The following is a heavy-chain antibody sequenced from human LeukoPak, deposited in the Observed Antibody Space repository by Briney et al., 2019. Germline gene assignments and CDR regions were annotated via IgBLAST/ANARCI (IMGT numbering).Heavy chain of an antibody. CDR3: ARDSNYGWFDP. V-gene: IGHV4-34*01. D-gene: IGHD4-11*01. CDR1: GGSFSGYY. J-gene: IGHJ5*02. CDR2: INHSGST. Sequence: PSETLSLTCAVYGGSFSGYYWSWIRQPPGKGLEWIGEINHSGSTNYNPSLKSRVTISVDTSKNQFSLKLSSVTAADTAVYYCARDSNYGWFDPWGQGTLVTVSP.